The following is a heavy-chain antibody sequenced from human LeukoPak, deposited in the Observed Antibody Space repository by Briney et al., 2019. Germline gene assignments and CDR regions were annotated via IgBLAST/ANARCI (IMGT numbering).Heavy chain of an antibody. Sequence: PGGSLRLSCAASGFTFDDYTMHWVRQTPGEGLEWVSLISWDGDSTYYADSVKGRFTISRDNSKNSLYLQMNSLRTEDTALYYCAKDMLGLVGATAFDYWGQGTLVTVSS. J-gene: IGHJ4*02. CDR1: GFTFDDYT. CDR2: ISWDGDST. CDR3: AKDMLGLVGATAFDY. V-gene: IGHV3-43*01. D-gene: IGHD1-26*01.